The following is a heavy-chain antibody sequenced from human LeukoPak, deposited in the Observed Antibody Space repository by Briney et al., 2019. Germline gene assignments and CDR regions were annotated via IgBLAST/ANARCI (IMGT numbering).Heavy chain of an antibody. J-gene: IGHJ5*02. V-gene: IGHV1-69*13. D-gene: IGHD1-26*01. CDR3: ARDRSGSYYDWFDP. CDR2: IIPIFGTA. Sequence: SVKVSCKASGGTFSSYAISWVRQAPGQGLEWMGGIIPIFGTASYAQKFQGRVTITADESTSTAYMELRSLRSDDTAVYYRARDRSGSYYDWFDPWGQGTLVTVSS. CDR1: GGTFSSYA.